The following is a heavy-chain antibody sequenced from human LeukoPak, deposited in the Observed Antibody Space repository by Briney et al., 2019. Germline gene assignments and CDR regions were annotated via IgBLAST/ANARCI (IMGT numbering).Heavy chain of an antibody. V-gene: IGHV3-11*01. D-gene: IGHD3-22*01. CDR1: EFTFSDYY. J-gene: IGHJ4*02. Sequence: GSLRLSCAASEFTFSDYYMSWIRQAPGKGLEWVSYISSSGSTIYYADSVKGRFTISRDNAKNSLYLQMNSLRAEDTAVYYCASGAYDSSGYPAHFDYWGQGTLVTVSS. CDR3: ASGAYDSSGYPAHFDY. CDR2: ISSSGSTI.